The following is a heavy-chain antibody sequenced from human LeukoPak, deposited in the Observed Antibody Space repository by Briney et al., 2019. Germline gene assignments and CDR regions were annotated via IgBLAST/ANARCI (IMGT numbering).Heavy chain of an antibody. Sequence: SETLSLTCTVSGGSISSYYWSWIRLPPGKVLGWIGYLSKSGNTNYSPSLKSRVTIFGDTSKNQFFLKLSSVTAADTAVYYCARARYVNSFYAFDIWGQGTLVTVSS. CDR2: LSKSGNT. CDR1: GGSISSYY. CDR3: ARARYVNSFYAFDI. V-gene: IGHV4-59*01. D-gene: IGHD3-9*01. J-gene: IGHJ3*02.